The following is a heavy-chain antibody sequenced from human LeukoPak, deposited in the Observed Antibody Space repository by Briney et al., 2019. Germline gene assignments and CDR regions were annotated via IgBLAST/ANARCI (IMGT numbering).Heavy chain of an antibody. CDR3: ARVVVGGARSYYYYYYMDV. V-gene: IGHV4-34*01. J-gene: IGHJ6*03. D-gene: IGHD3-16*01. CDR2: INHSGST. CDR1: GGSFSGYY. Sequence: SETLSLTCAVYGGSFSGYYWSWIRQPPGKGLEWIGEINHSGSTNYNPSLKGRVTISVDTSKNQFSLKLSSVTAADTAVYYCARVVVGGARSYYYYYYMDVWGKGTTVTVSS.